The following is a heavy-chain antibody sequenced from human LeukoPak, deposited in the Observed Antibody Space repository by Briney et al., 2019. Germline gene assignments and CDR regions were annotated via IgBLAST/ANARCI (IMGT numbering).Heavy chain of an antibody. CDR3: ARGSYDSSDFEYFHH. CDR2: INPNSGGT. CDR1: GYTFTTYD. Sequence: ASVKVSCKASGYTFTTYDINWVRQAPGQGLEWMGWINPNSGGTNYAQKFQGRVTMTRDTPIGTAYMELNRLRSDDTAVYYCARGSYDSSDFEYFHHWGQGTLVTVSS. J-gene: IGHJ1*01. D-gene: IGHD3-22*01. V-gene: IGHV1-2*02.